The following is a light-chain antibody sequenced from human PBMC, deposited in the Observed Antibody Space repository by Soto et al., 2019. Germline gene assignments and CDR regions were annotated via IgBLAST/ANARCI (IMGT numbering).Light chain of an antibody. CDR2: GAS. Sequence: EVVLTQSPGTLSLSPGERAALSCRTSQSVDSAYLAWYQQRPGLAPRLLIHGASTRATGIPDRFSGSGSGTAFTLTISRLEPEDFAVYHCQQYNNWPPTFGHGTRLEI. CDR3: QQYNNWPPT. J-gene: IGKJ5*01. V-gene: IGKV3-20*01. CDR1: QSVDSAY.